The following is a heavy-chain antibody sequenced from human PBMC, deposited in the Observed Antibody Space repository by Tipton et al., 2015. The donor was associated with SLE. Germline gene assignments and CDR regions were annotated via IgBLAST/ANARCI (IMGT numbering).Heavy chain of an antibody. CDR1: GGSISSGDYY. V-gene: IGHV4-30-4*01. CDR2: INHSGST. D-gene: IGHD3-9*01. J-gene: IGHJ4*02. CDR3: ARRLGALDY. Sequence: TLSLTCTVSGGSISSGDYYWSWIRQPPGKGLEWIGEINHSGSTNYHPSLKSRVTISVDTSKNQFSLKLSSVTAADTAVYYCARRLGALDYWGQGTLVTVSS.